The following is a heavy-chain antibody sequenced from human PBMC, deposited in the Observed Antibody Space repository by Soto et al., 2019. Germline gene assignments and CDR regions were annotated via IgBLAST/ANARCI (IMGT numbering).Heavy chain of an antibody. CDR3: TKVALRLLAVSAYYSY. V-gene: IGHV3-23*01. CDR1: GFTFSSYA. Sequence: AGGSLRLSCAASGFTFSSYAMSWVRQAPGKGLEWVSAISGSGGSTYYADSVKGRFTISRDNSKNTLYLQMNSLRAEDTAVYYCTKVALRLLAVSAYYSYWGQGTPVTVSS. J-gene: IGHJ4*02. CDR2: ISGSGGST. D-gene: IGHD6-19*01.